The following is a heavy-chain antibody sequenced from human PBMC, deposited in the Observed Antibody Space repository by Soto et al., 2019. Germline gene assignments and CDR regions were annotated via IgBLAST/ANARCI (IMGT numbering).Heavy chain of an antibody. CDR1: GLTFGYYW. CDR2: IKWDASEK. V-gene: IGHV3-7*01. CDR3: ARDLNYWSLLIDH. Sequence: GGSLRLSCAASGLTFGYYWMSWVRQAPGKGLEWLATIKWDASEKKYVDSVKGRFTISRDTSKNMLYLQMNSLGAEDTAVYYCARDLNYWSLLIDHWGQGTLVTVSS. D-gene: IGHD2-8*02. J-gene: IGHJ4*02.